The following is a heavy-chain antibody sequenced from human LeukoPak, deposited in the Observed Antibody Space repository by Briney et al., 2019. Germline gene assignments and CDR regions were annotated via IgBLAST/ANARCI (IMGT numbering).Heavy chain of an antibody. D-gene: IGHD4-17*01. Sequence: GGSLRLSCAASGFTFSSYSMNWVRQAPGKGLEWVSSISSSSSYIYYADSVKGRFTISRDSSKNTLYLQMNSLRAEDTAVYYCAKEPDYGDYFDYWGQGTLVTVSS. V-gene: IGHV3-21*04. CDR3: AKEPDYGDYFDY. CDR2: ISSSSSYI. J-gene: IGHJ4*02. CDR1: GFTFSSYS.